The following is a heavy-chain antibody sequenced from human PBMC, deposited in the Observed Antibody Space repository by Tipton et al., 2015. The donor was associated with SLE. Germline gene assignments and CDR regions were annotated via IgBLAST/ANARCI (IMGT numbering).Heavy chain of an antibody. CDR1: GYSFTTYW. V-gene: IGHV5-51*01. CDR3: ARHGFYYDSSGYWTVDY. D-gene: IGHD3-22*01. J-gene: IGHJ4*02. Sequence: QLVQSGAEVKKPGESLKISCKGSGYSFTTYWIGWVRQMPGKGLEWMGIIYPGDSETKYSPSFQGQVSISADKSISTAYLQWSSLKASDTATYYCARHGFYYDSSGYWTVDYWGQGTLVTVSS. CDR2: IYPGDSET.